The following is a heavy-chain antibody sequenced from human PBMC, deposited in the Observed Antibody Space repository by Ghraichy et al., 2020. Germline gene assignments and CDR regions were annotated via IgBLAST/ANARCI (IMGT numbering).Heavy chain of an antibody. CDR2: IQYTGFT. Sequence: SQTLSLTCTVSGGSVSGNYWSWIRQSPGREPEWIGVIQYTGFTHYNPSLKSRVTMLVDRSRDKFSLTLTSMTAADTDVYYCARGVGYPAGPTLHRFDYWGQGILVPVS. V-gene: IGHV4-59*02. CDR3: ARGVGYPAGPTLHRFDY. CDR1: GGSVSGNY. D-gene: IGHD1-26*01. J-gene: IGHJ4*02.